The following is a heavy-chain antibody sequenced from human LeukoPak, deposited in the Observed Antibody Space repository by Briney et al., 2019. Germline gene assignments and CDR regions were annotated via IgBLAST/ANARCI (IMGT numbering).Heavy chain of an antibody. CDR2: IKQDGSKK. CDR3: TRVGYIDEGIDY. J-gene: IGHJ4*02. D-gene: IGHD5-24*01. V-gene: IGHV3-7*04. Sequence: GGSLRLSCVASGFPFSSYWMTWVRQAPGKGLEWVANIKQDGSKKSFVDSVKGRFTISRDNAKNSLYLQMNSLRAEDTAIYYCTRVGYIDEGIDYWGQGTLVTVSS. CDR1: GFPFSSYW.